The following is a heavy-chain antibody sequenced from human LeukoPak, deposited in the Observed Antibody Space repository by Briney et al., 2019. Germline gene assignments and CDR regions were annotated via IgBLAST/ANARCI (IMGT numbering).Heavy chain of an antibody. CDR3: AATSGWYDSYFGH. CDR2: VSWNRDYI. Sequence: TGGSLTLSCVASAFIYDDYALHWVRQVPGGGLEWVAGVSWNRDYIGYADSVKGRFTISKDDARKSIYLHMNSLRVDDTAFYHCAATSGWYDSYFGHWGQGTLVTVSS. D-gene: IGHD6-19*01. CDR1: AFIYDDYA. V-gene: IGHV3-9*01. J-gene: IGHJ4*02.